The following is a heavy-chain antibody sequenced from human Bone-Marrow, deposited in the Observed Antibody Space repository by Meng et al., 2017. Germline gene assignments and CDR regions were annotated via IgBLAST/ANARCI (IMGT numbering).Heavy chain of an antibody. CDR2: INTNTGNP. CDR3: ARDGPPSYYYDSSGIDY. Sequence: ASVKVSCKASGYTFTSYAMNWVRQAPGQGLEWMGWINTNTGNPTYAQGFTGRFVFSLDTSVSTAYLQISSLKAEDTAVYYCARDGPPSYYYDSSGIDYWGQGTLVTVSS. CDR1: GYTFTSYA. J-gene: IGHJ4*02. D-gene: IGHD3-22*01. V-gene: IGHV7-4-1*02.